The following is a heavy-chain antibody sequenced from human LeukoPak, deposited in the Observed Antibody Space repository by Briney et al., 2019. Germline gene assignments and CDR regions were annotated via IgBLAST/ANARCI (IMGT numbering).Heavy chain of an antibody. Sequence: GGSLRLSCVASGFNVSSNYMSWVRQAPGKGLEWVSVIYSDGRTNYADSVKGRFTISRDNSKNALYLQMNSLRAEDTTVYYCATPSGSSSLGGGFDYWGQGTLVTVSS. V-gene: IGHV3-66*01. CDR1: GFNVSSNY. CDR3: ATPSGSSSLGGGFDY. D-gene: IGHD6-13*01. CDR2: IYSDGRT. J-gene: IGHJ4*02.